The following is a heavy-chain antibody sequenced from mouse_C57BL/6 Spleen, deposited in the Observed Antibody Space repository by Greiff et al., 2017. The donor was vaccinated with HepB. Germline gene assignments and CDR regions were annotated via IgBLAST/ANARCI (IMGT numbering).Heavy chain of an antibody. J-gene: IGHJ1*03. V-gene: IGHV5-9*01. CDR2: ISGGGGNT. Sequence: EVHLVESGGGLVKPGGSLKLSCAASGFTFSSYTMSWVRQTPEKRLEWVATISGGGGNTYYPDSVKGRFTISRDNAKNTLYLQMRSLRSEDTALYYCARHGDWYFDVWGTGTTVTVSS. CDR1: GFTFSSYT. CDR3: ARHGDWYFDV.